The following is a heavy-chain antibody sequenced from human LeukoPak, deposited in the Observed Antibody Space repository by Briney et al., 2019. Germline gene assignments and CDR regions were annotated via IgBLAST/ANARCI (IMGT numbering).Heavy chain of an antibody. CDR2: IYPGDSDT. J-gene: IGHJ4*02. CDR1: GYSFTNYW. CDR3: ARHSYDFWSGYLVDY. D-gene: IGHD3-3*01. V-gene: IGHV5-51*01. Sequence: GESLKISCKGSGYSFTNYWIGWVRQLPGKGLEWMGSIYPGDSDTRYSPSFQGQVTISADKSISTAYLQWSSLKASDTAMYYCARHSYDFWSGYLVDYWGQGTLVTVSS.